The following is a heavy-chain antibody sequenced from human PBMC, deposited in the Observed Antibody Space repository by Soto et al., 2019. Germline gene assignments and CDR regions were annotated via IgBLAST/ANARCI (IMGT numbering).Heavy chain of an antibody. V-gene: IGHV3-48*01. D-gene: IGHD6-13*01. Sequence: EVQLVESGGGLVQPGGSLRLSCAASGFTFSSYSMNWVRQAPGKGLEWVSYISSSSSTIYYADSVKGRFTISRDNAKNSLYLQTNSLRAEDTAVYYCARDRAAGTFFFDYWGQGTLVTVSS. J-gene: IGHJ4*02. CDR1: GFTFSSYS. CDR3: ARDRAAGTFFFDY. CDR2: ISSSSSTI.